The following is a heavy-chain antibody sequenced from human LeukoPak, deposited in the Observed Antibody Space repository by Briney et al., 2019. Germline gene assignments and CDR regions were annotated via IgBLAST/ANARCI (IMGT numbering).Heavy chain of an antibody. CDR2: ISGSGGST. CDR1: GFTFSSYG. D-gene: IGHD3-10*01. J-gene: IGHJ4*02. Sequence: GGTLRLSCAASGFTFSSYGMSWVRQAPGKGLEWVSAISGSGGSTYYADSVKGRFTISRDNSKNTLYLQMNSLRAEDTAVYYCAKGTMVRGVTSDDYWGQGTLVTVSS. V-gene: IGHV3-23*01. CDR3: AKGTMVRGVTSDDY.